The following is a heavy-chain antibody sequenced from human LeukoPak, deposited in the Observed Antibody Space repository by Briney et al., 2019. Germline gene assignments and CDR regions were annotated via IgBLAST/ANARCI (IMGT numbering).Heavy chain of an antibody. CDR1: GFTFSSYA. Sequence: GGSLRPSCAASGFTFSSYAMHWVRQAPGKGLEWVAIISYDGSNKYYADSVKGRFTISRDNAKNSLYLQMNSLRAEDTAVYYCAELGITMIGGVWGKGTTVTISS. J-gene: IGHJ6*04. CDR3: AELGITMIGGV. D-gene: IGHD3-10*02. V-gene: IGHV3-30-3*02. CDR2: ISYDGSNK.